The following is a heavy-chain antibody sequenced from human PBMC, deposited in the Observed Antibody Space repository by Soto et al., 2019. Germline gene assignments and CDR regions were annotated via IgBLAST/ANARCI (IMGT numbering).Heavy chain of an antibody. Sequence: EVQLVESGGGLVKPGGSLRLSCAASGFTFSSYSMNWVRQAPGKGLEWVSSISSSSSYIYYADSVKGRFTISRDNAKNSLYLQMNSLRAEDTAVYYCARGDRPPYCSGGSCYLDYWGQGTLVTVSS. CDR2: ISSSSSYI. J-gene: IGHJ4*02. D-gene: IGHD2-15*01. CDR3: ARGDRPPYCSGGSCYLDY. V-gene: IGHV3-21*01. CDR1: GFTFSSYS.